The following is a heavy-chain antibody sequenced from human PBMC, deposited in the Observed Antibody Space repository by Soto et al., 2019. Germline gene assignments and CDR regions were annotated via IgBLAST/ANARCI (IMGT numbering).Heavy chain of an antibody. CDR1: GFTFSSYA. J-gene: IGHJ4*02. CDR2: ISGSGGST. Sequence: PGGSLRLSCAASGFTFSSYAMSWVRKAQGKGLEWVSAISGSGGSTYYADSVKGRFTIPRDNSKNPLYLQMNSLRAEDTAVYYRAKDIVVVRGQRTLVTVSS. CDR3: AKDIVVV. V-gene: IGHV3-23*01. D-gene: IGHD2-2*01.